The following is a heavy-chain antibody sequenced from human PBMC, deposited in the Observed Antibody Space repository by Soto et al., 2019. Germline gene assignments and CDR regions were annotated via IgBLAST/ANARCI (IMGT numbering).Heavy chain of an antibody. CDR1: GGSFSGYY. CDR2: INHRGST. D-gene: IGHD3-16*01. J-gene: IGHJ4*02. CDR3: ARGGGSGLAH. V-gene: IGHV4-34*01. Sequence: SETLSLTCAVYGGSFSGYYWSWIRQPPGKGLEWIGEINHRGSTKYNPSLKSRVTISVDTSKNQFSLKLSSVTAADTAVYYCARGGGSGLAHWGQGTLVTVSS.